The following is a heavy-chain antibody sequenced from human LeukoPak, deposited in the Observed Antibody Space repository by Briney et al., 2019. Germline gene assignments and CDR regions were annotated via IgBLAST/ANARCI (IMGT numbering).Heavy chain of an antibody. D-gene: IGHD6-13*01. CDR1: GGSFRGYY. CDR3: ARDLSIAAAIADY. CDR2: IDHSGST. Sequence: KPSETLSLTCAVYGGSFRGYYWTWIRQPPGNRLEWIGEIDHSGSTNYNPSLKSRVTISVDTSKNQFSLKLSSVTAADTAVYYCARDLSIAAAIADYWGQGTLVTVSS. J-gene: IGHJ4*02. V-gene: IGHV4-34*01.